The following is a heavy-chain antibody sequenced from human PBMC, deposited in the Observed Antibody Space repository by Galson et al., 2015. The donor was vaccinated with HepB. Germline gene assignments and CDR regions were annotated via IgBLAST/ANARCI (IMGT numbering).Heavy chain of an antibody. CDR1: GFTFSSSA. Sequence: SLRLSCAASGFTFSSSAMSWVRQAPGKGLEWVSAISGSGGSTYYADSVKGRFTISRDNSKNTLYLQMNSLRAEDTAVYYCAKLFGKRSGEVPAAVYGYFDLWGRGTLVTVSS. D-gene: IGHD2-2*01. CDR2: ISGSGGST. J-gene: IGHJ2*01. V-gene: IGHV3-23*01. CDR3: AKLFGKRSGEVPAAVYGYFDL.